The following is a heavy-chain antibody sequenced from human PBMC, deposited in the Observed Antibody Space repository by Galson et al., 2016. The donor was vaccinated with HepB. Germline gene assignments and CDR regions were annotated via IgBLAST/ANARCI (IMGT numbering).Heavy chain of an antibody. CDR1: GFTFSGFG. CDR2: IWYDGNDN. D-gene: IGHD3-16*02. Sequence: SLRLSCAASGFTFSGFGMHWVRQAPGKGLEWVAVIWYDGNDNYYADSVKGRFTISRDNSKNTLNLQMNSLRVEDAGVYYCASTKMITVGGVITTAAFDIWGQGTRVTVSS. J-gene: IGHJ3*02. CDR3: ASTKMITVGGVITTAAFDI. V-gene: IGHV3-33*01.